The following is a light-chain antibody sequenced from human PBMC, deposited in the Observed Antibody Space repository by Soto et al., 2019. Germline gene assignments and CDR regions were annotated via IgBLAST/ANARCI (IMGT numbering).Light chain of an antibody. Sequence: DIQMTQSPSSLSASIGNRVTITCRASEGVGRWLAWYQQRPQTAPRSLIYATSSLQSGVPSRVSGSGSGTDFTRTLSSLQPEDFAPYYCQQYASYPHTFGQGTRLEI. CDR2: ATS. CDR3: QQYASYPHT. CDR1: EGVGRW. V-gene: IGKV1D-16*01. J-gene: IGKJ5*01.